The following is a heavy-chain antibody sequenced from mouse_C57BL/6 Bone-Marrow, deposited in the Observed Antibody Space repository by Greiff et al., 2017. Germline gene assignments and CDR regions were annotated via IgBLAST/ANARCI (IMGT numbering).Heavy chain of an antibody. CDR1: GYTFTSYW. CDR3: AREGDLYYDYPYDV. V-gene: IGHV1-53*01. D-gene: IGHD2-4*01. CDR2: INPSNGGT. J-gene: IGHJ1*03. Sequence: QVQLKQPGTELVKPGASVKLSCKASGYTFTSYWMHWVKQRPGQGLEWIGNINPSNGGTNYNEKFKSKATLTVDKSSSTAYMQLSSLTSEDSAVYYCAREGDLYYDYPYDVWGTGTTVTVSS.